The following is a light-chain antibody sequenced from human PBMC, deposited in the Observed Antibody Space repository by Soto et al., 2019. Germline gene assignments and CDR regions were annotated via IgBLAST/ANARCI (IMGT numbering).Light chain of an antibody. J-gene: IGLJ1*01. V-gene: IGLV2-14*01. CDR1: SSDIGTYIY. CDR3: SLYTTASTYV. Sequence: QSALTQPASVSGSPGQSITISCTGTSSDIGTYIYVSWYLQHPGKAPKLLIYEVGNRPSGVSNRFSGSKSGNTASLTISGLQAEDEADYYCSLYTTASTYVFGTGTKLTVL. CDR2: EVG.